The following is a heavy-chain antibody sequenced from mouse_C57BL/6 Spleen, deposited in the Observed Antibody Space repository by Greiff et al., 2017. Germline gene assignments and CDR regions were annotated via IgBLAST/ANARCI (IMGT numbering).Heavy chain of an antibody. Sequence: EVNVVESGGGLVKPGGSLKLSCAASGFTFSSYAMSWVRQTPEKRLEWVATISDGGSYTYYPDNVKGRFTISRDNAKNNLYLQMSHLKSEDTAMYYCASSSYYYGSSHWYFDVWGTGTTVTVSS. CDR2: ISDGGSYT. CDR3: ASSSYYYGSSHWYFDV. D-gene: IGHD1-1*01. CDR1: GFTFSSYA. V-gene: IGHV5-4*03. J-gene: IGHJ1*03.